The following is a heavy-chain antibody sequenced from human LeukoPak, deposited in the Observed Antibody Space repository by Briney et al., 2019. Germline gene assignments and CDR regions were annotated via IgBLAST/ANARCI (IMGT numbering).Heavy chain of an antibody. V-gene: IGHV4-4*07. CDR2: LYTSGST. CDR3: ARLFYGSGSRYFDY. D-gene: IGHD3-10*01. J-gene: IGHJ4*02. CDR1: GDSINTYY. Sequence: SETLSLTCSVSGDSINTYYWSWLRRSLGKGLEWSGRLYTSGSTNYSPSLKSRVTMSVDTSENQFSLKLSSVTAADTAVYYCARLFYGSGSRYFDYWGQGTWSPSPQ.